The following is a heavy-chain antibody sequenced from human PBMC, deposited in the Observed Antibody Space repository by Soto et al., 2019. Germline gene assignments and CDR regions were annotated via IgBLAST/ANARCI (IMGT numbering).Heavy chain of an antibody. CDR2: IHHSGST. D-gene: IGHD2-2*01. V-gene: IGHV4-34*01. CDR3: ARYCSSSSCYGVFDY. CDR1: GGTFSGYY. J-gene: IGHJ4*02. Sequence: SETLYLTCAVYGGTFSGYYWSWIRQPPGKGLEWIGEIHHSGSTNYNPSLKSRVTISEDTSKNQFSLMLRSVTDADTAVYYCARYCSSSSCYGVFDYWGQGTLVTVS.